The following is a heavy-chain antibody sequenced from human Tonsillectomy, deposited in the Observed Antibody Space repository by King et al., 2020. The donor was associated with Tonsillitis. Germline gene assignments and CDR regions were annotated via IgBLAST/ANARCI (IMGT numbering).Heavy chain of an antibody. CDR2: ISGSGVST. Sequence: VQLVESGGGLLQPGGSLRLSCSASGFTFSSHAMSWVRPSPGTGLEWVSGISGSGVSTYFADSVKGRFTISRDNSKTTLYLQMNSLRAEDTAVYYCAKDHGKGYCTNGVCYNFDYWGPGTLVTVSS. CDR1: GFTFSSHA. D-gene: IGHD2-8*01. J-gene: IGHJ4*02. CDR3: AKDHGKGYCTNGVCYNFDY. V-gene: IGHV3-23*04.